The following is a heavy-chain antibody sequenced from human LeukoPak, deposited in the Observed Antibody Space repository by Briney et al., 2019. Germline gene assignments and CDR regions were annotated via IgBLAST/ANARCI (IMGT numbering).Heavy chain of an antibody. V-gene: IGHV1-18*01. D-gene: IGHD2-2*01. CDR3: ARDRRLHYHLPADN. CDR1: GYTFSKYG. J-gene: IGHJ4*02. CDR2: ISGYNAYT. Sequence: ASVKVSCKASGYTFSKYGISWVRQAPGQGLEWMGWISGYNAYTHYAQKLQGRVTMTTDTSTSTAYMELRSLRSDDTAVYYCARDRRLHYHLPADNWGQGTLVTVSS.